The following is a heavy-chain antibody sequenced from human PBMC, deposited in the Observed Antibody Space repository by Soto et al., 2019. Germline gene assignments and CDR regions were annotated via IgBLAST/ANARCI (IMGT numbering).Heavy chain of an antibody. D-gene: IGHD4-17*01. Sequence: QVQLQQWGAGLLKPSETLSLTCAVYGGSFSGYYWSWIRQPPGKGLEWIGEINHSGSTNYNPSLKRRVTISEDTSKNQFSLKLSSVTAADTAVYYCARRCKGTVTTPFDPWGQGTLVTVSS. CDR3: ARRCKGTVTTPFDP. J-gene: IGHJ5*02. CDR1: GGSFSGYY. V-gene: IGHV4-34*01. CDR2: INHSGST.